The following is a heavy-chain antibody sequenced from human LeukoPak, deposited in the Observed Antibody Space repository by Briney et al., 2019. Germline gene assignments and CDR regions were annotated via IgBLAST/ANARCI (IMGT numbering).Heavy chain of an antibody. CDR3: ARGPRYYYDSKGVRAFDI. V-gene: IGHV4-34*01. Sequence: SETLSLTCAVYGGSFSGYYWSWIRQPPGKGLEWIGEINHSGNTNYNPSLKSRVTISVDTSKNQFSLKLSSVTAADTAVYYCARGPRYYYDSKGVRAFDIWGQGTMVTVSS. CDR1: GGSFSGYY. D-gene: IGHD3-22*01. CDR2: INHSGNT. J-gene: IGHJ3*02.